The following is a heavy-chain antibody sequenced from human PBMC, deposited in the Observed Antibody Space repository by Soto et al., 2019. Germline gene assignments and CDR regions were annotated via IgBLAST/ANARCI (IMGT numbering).Heavy chain of an antibody. Sequence: QVQLQESGPGLVKPSETLSLTCTVSGGSVSSGSYYWSWIRQPPGKGVEWIGYIYYSGSTNYNPSLKSRVSISGGTSKNRFSLKLSSVAAADTAVYYCASGIDGWYHGRYYYGMDVWGQGTKVTVSS. V-gene: IGHV4-61*01. J-gene: IGHJ6*02. CDR2: IYYSGST. CDR1: GGSVSSGSYY. CDR3: ASGIDGWYHGRYYYGMDV. D-gene: IGHD6-19*01.